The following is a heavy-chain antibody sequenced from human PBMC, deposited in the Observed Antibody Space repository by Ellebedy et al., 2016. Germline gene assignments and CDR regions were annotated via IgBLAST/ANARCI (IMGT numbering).Heavy chain of an antibody. V-gene: IGHV4-39*01. J-gene: IGHJ5*02. CDR1: GGSISSSSYY. CDR3: ARHLQQLVWT. D-gene: IGHD6-13*01. Sequence: SETLSLTXTVSGGSISSSSYYWGWIRQPPGKGLEWIGSIYYSGSTYYNPSLKSRVTISVDTSKNQFSLKLSSVTAADTAVYYCARHLQQLVWTWGQGTLVTVSS. CDR2: IYYSGST.